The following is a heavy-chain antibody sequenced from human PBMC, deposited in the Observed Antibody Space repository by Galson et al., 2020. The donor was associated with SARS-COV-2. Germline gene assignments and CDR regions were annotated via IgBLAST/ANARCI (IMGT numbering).Heavy chain of an antibody. CDR1: GFTFSSYD. V-gene: IGHV3-13*01. J-gene: IGHJ6*03. D-gene: IGHD6-13*01. CDR2: IGTAGDT. Sequence: GESLKISCAASGFTFSSYDMHWVRQATGKGLEWVSAIGTAGDTYYPGSVKGRFTISRENAKNSLYIQMNSLRAGDTAVYYCARGTTSSSWYLYSYYYMDVWAKGTAVTVSS. CDR3: ARGTTSSSWYLYSYYYMDV.